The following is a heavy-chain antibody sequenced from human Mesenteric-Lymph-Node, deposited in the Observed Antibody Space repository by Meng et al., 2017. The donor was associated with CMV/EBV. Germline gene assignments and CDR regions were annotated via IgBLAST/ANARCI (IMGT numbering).Heavy chain of an antibody. CDR1: GGSFSGYY. CDR3: ARGSSYDILTGYFDY. J-gene: IGHJ4*02. Sequence: QVQVHQWGAGLLKPSATLSVTCAVYGGSFSGYYWNWIRQSPEKGLEWIGEINHSGSTTYNPSFTSRIIISVDTSTNQISLNMSSVTAADTAVYYCARGSSYDILTGYFDYWGQGALVTVSS. V-gene: IGHV4-34*01. CDR2: INHSGST. D-gene: IGHD3-9*01.